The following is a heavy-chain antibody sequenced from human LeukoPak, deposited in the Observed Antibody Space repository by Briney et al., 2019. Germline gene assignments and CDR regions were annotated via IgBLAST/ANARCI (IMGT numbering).Heavy chain of an antibody. D-gene: IGHD6-13*01. CDR3: ARQDISSSWYRLDY. J-gene: IGHJ4*02. Sequence: GGSPRLSCAASGFTFSDHYMDWVRQAPGKGLEWVSYISSSGSVIYYADSVKGRFTISRDNAKKSLYLQMNSLRAEDTAVYYCARQDISSSWYRLDYWGQGSLLTVSS. CDR1: GFTFSDHY. CDR2: ISSSGSVI. V-gene: IGHV3-11*04.